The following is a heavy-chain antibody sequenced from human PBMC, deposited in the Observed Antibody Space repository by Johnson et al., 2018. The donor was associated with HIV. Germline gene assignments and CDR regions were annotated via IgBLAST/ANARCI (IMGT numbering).Heavy chain of an antibody. CDR3: ASITTIAAAGRGVPLDI. D-gene: IGHD6-13*01. V-gene: IGHV3-53*01. CDR1: GFTVSSNY. Sequence: VQLVESGGGLIQPGGSLRLSCAASGFTVSSNYMSWVRQAPGKGLEWVSVIYSGGSTYYADSVKGRFTISRDNSKNTLYLQMNSLRAEDTAVYYCASITTIAAAGRGVPLDIWGPGTMVTVSA. CDR2: IYSGGST. J-gene: IGHJ3*02.